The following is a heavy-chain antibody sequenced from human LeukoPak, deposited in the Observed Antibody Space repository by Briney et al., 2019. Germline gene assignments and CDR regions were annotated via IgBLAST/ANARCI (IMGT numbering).Heavy chain of an antibody. CDR3: TTDDIPRSDY. CDR1: GFTFSSYA. CDR2: ISYDGSNK. V-gene: IGHV3-30-3*01. D-gene: IGHD2-2*02. Sequence: GMSLRLSCAASGFTFSSYAMHWVRQAPGKGLEWVAVISYDGSNKYYAGSVKGRFTISRDNSKNTLYLQMNSLRAEDTAVYYCTTDDIPRSDYWGQGTLVTVSS. J-gene: IGHJ4*02.